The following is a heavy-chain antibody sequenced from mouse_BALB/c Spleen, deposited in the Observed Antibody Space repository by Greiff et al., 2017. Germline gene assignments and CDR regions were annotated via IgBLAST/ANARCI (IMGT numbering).Heavy chain of an antibody. CDR2: ISSGSSTI. J-gene: IGHJ1*01. V-gene: IGHV5-17*02. CDR3: ARSGVLRSYWYFDV. Sequence: EVQGVESGGGLVQPGGSRKLSCAASGFTFSSFGMHWVRQAPEKGLEWVAYISSGSSTIYYADTVKGRFTISRDNPKNTLFLQMTSLRSEDTAMYYCARSGVLRSYWYFDVWGAGTTVTVSS. CDR1: GFTFSSFG. D-gene: IGHD1-1*01.